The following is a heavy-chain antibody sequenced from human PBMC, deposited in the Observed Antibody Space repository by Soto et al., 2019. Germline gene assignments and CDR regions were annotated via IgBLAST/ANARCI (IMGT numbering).Heavy chain of an antibody. V-gene: IGHV1-18*01. Sequence: ASVKVSCKASGYTFTSYGINWVRQAPGQGLEWMGWISAYNGNTNYAQKLQDRVTMTADKSTTTVHMELSSLRSEDTAVYYCTIGSWSGEVFDIWGQGTMVTVSS. CDR2: ISAYNGNT. CDR3: TIGSWSGEVFDI. D-gene: IGHD2-21*01. CDR1: GYTFTSYG. J-gene: IGHJ3*02.